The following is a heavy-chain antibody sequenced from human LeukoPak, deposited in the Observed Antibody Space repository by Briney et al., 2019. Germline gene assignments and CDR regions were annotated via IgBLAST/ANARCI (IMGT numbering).Heavy chain of an antibody. CDR1: GFTFSSYA. Sequence: GGSLRLSCAASGFTFSSYAMSWVRQAPGKGLEWVSSISINGGTTYYADSVKGRFTISRDNSKNTLYLEVISLTAEDTAVYYCAKDDAWLRFGEWSQGTLVTVSS. D-gene: IGHD3-10*01. CDR3: AKDDAWLRFGE. V-gene: IGHV3-23*01. J-gene: IGHJ4*02. CDR2: ISINGGTT.